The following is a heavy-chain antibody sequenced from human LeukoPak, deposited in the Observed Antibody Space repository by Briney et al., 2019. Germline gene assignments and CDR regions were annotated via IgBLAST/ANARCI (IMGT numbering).Heavy chain of an antibody. Sequence: GGSLRLSCAASGFTFSSYSMNWVRQAPGKGLEWVSYISSSSSSTIYYADSVKGRFTISRDNAKNSLYLQMNSLRAEDTAVYYCARAHYYDSSGSHDYWGQGTLVTVSS. CDR3: ARAHYYDSSGSHDY. J-gene: IGHJ4*02. D-gene: IGHD3-22*01. CDR2: ISSSSSSTI. CDR1: GFTFSSYS. V-gene: IGHV3-48*01.